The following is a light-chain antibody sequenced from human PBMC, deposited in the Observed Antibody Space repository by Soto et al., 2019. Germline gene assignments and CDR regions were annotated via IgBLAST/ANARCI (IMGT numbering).Light chain of an antibody. CDR3: SSCTSSSTYA. V-gene: IGLV2-14*01. CDR2: EVS. J-gene: IGLJ1*01. CDR1: SSDVGGCNY. Sequence: QSVLTQPASVSGSPGQSITISCTGTSSDVGGCNYVSWYQQHPGKAPKVIIYEVSNRPSGVSNRFSGSKSGNTASLTISGLQAEDEADYYCSSCTSSSTYAFGTGTKVTVL.